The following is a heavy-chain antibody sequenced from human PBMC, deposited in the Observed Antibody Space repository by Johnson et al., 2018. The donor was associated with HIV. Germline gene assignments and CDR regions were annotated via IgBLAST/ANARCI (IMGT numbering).Heavy chain of an antibody. Sequence: VQLVESGGDLIQPGGSLRLSCAASGFTVSSTYMSWVRQAPGKGLEWLSVLYSDGRTYYADSVKGRFTISRDGSKNTLFLHMNSLRAEDTAVYYCARRCSSSSCSHGAFDIWGQGTVVTVSS. J-gene: IGHJ3*02. V-gene: IGHV3-53*01. D-gene: IGHD2-2*01. CDR1: GFTVSSTY. CDR3: ARRCSSSSCSHGAFDI. CDR2: LYSDGRT.